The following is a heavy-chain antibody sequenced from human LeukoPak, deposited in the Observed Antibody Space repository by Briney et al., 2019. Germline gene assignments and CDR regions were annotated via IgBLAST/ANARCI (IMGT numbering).Heavy chain of an antibody. V-gene: IGHV3-74*01. Sequence: GGSLRLSCAASGFTFSLSWMHWVRQAPGKGLEWVSSINYDARSRTYADSVKGRLTISRDNAENTLFLQLNSLRVEDSAIYSCVRGAGPGTPFDWGQGILVTVSS. D-gene: IGHD1-1*01. J-gene: IGHJ1*01. CDR2: INYDARSR. CDR3: VRGAGPGTPFD. CDR1: GFTFSLSW.